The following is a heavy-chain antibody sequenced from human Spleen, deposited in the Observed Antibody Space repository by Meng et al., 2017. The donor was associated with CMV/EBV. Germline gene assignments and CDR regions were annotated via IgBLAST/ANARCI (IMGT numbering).Heavy chain of an antibody. Sequence: ASVKVSCKASGYTFTGYYMNWVRQAPGQGLEWMGWVNANSGAKDYAQKFQGRVTMTRDTSISTAYMELSRLRSDDTAVYYCARQDSSGYYYNWFDPWGQGTLVTVSS. CDR2: VNANSGAK. CDR1: GYTFTGYY. CDR3: ARQDSSGYYYNWFDP. D-gene: IGHD3-22*01. V-gene: IGHV1-2*02. J-gene: IGHJ5*02.